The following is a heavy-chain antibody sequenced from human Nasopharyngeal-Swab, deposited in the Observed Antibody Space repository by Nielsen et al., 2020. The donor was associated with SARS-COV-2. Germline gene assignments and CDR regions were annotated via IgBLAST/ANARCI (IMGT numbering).Heavy chain of an antibody. J-gene: IGHJ4*02. V-gene: IGHV4-39*01. D-gene: IGHD3-10*01. CDR3: ARHPGRYGSGSYVDY. Sequence: SETLSLTCTVSGGSISSSSYYWGWIRQPPGKGLEWIGSIYYSGSTYYNPSLKSRVTIPVDTSKNQFSLKLSSVTAADTAVYYCARHPGRYGSGSYVDYWGQGTLVTVSS. CDR1: GGSISSSSYY. CDR2: IYYSGST.